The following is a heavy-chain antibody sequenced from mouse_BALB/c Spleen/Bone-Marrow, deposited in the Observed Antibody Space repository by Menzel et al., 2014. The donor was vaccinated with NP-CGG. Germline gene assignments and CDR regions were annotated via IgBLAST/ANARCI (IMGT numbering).Heavy chain of an antibody. V-gene: IGHV1S29*02. CDR2: IYPYNGGT. CDR1: GYTFTDYN. J-gene: IGHJ1*01. CDR3: ARFRYDWYFDV. D-gene: IGHD2-14*01. Sequence: QLQQSGPELVKPGASVKISCKASGYTFTDYNMHWVKQSHGKSLEWIGYIYPYNGGTGYNQKFKSKATLTVDNSSSTAYMELRSLTSEDSAVYYCARFRYDWYFDVWGAGTTVTVSS.